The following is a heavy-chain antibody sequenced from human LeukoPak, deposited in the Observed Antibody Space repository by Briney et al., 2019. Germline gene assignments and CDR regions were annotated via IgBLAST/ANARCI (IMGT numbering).Heavy chain of an antibody. J-gene: IGHJ4*02. Sequence: GGSLRLSCTGSGLIFGSYWMDWVREAPGKGLEWVANIKKDGSERNYVGSVRGRFTISRDNAKNSFYLQMNSLRAEDTAVYYCARDAFGDFSYWGQGALVTVSS. CDR2: IKKDGSER. CDR1: GLIFGSYW. CDR3: ARDAFGDFSY. D-gene: IGHD3-10*01. V-gene: IGHV3-7*01.